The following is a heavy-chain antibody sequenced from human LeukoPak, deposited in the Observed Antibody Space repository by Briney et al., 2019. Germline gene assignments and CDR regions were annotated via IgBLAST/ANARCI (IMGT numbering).Heavy chain of an antibody. CDR1: GFTFSSYA. D-gene: IGHD2/OR15-2a*01. CDR3: AREFFSIAENWFDP. V-gene: IGHV3-30*04. CDR2: ISYDGSNK. Sequence: GRSLRLSCAASGFTFSSYAMHWVRQAPGKGLEWVAVISYDGSNKYYADSVKGRFTISRDNSKNTLYLQMNSLRAEDTAVYYCAREFFSIAENWFDPWGQGTLVTVSS. J-gene: IGHJ5*02.